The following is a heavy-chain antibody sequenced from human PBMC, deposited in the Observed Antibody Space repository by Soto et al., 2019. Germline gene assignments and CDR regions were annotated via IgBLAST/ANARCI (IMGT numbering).Heavy chain of an antibody. CDR2: ISGSGGST. Sequence: GGSLRLSCAASGFTFSSYAMSWVRQAPGKGLEWVSAISGSGGSTYYADSVKGRFTISRDNSKNTLYLQMNSLRVEDTAVYYCARGSHLAVATIYVYWGQGTLVTVSS. CDR1: GFTFSSYA. V-gene: IGHV3-23*01. D-gene: IGHD5-12*01. J-gene: IGHJ4*02. CDR3: ARGSHLAVATIYVY.